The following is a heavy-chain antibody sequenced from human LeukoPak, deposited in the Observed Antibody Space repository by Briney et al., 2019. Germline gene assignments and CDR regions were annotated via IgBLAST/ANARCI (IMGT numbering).Heavy chain of an antibody. D-gene: IGHD1-26*01. J-gene: IGHJ3*02. Sequence: GGSLRLSCAASGFTFSSYSMNWVRQAPGKGLEWVSSISSSSSYIYYADSVKGRFTISRDNAKNSLYLQMNSLRAEDTAVYYCASIVGPDAFDIWGQGTMVTVSS. V-gene: IGHV3-21*01. CDR1: GFTFSSYS. CDR2: ISSSSSYI. CDR3: ASIVGPDAFDI.